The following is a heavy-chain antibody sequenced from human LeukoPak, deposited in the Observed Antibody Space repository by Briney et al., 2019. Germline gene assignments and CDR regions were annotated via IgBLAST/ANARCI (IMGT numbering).Heavy chain of an antibody. D-gene: IGHD3-10*01. J-gene: IGHJ4*02. CDR3: TTLASITMVRGVIITTDY. CDR1: GFTFSNAW. Sequence: PGGSLRLSCAASGFTFSNAWMSWVRQAPGKGLEWVGRIKSKTDGGTTDYAAPVKGRFTISRDDSKNTLYLQMNSLKTEDTAVYYCTTLASITMVRGVIITTDYWGQGTLVTVSS. V-gene: IGHV3-15*01. CDR2: IKSKTDGGTT.